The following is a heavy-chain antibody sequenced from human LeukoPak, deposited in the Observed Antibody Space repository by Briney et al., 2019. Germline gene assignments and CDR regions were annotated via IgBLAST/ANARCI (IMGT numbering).Heavy chain of an antibody. J-gene: IGHJ2*01. Sequence: SETLSLTCTVSGGSVSSYYWSWMRQSPGKGLEWIGYVYYCGSTNYNPALKSRVTISLDTSENQFSLKLSSVTAADTAVYYCAREANSPTARYWYFDLWGRGTQVTVSS. D-gene: IGHD2-21*01. CDR2: VYYCGST. V-gene: IGHV4-59*02. CDR3: AREANSPTARYWYFDL. CDR1: GGSVSSYY.